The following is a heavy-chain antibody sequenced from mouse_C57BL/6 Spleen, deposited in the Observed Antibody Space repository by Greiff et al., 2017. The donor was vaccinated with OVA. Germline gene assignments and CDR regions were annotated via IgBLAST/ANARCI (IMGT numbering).Heavy chain of an antibody. CDR3: ARSDYGSSYFDY. CDR2: INPSNGGT. V-gene: IGHV1-53*01. Sequence: QVHVKQPGTELVKPGASVKLSCKASGYTFTSYWMHWVKQRPGQGLEWIGNINPSNGGTNYNEKFKSKATLTVDKSSSTAYMQLSSLTSEDSAVYYCARSDYGSSYFDYWGQGTTLTVSS. D-gene: IGHD1-1*01. CDR1: GYTFTSYW. J-gene: IGHJ2*01.